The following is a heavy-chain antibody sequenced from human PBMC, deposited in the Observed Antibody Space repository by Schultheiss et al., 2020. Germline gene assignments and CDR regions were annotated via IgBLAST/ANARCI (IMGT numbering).Heavy chain of an antibody. J-gene: IGHJ6*04. V-gene: IGHV3-23*01. CDR2: ISGSGGST. CDR3: TTDSTLMDV. Sequence: GGSLRLSCAASGFTFDDYAMSWVRQAPGKGLEWVSAISGSGGSTYYADSVKGRFTISRDNSKNTLCLQMNSLRAEDTAVYYCTTDSTLMDVWGKGTTVTVSS. CDR1: GFTFDDYA. D-gene: IGHD6-13*01.